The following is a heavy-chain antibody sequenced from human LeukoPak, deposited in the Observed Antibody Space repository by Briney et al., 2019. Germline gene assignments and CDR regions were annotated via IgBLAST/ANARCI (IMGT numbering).Heavy chain of an antibody. J-gene: IGHJ5*02. V-gene: IGHV3-30*04. Sequence: PGGSLRLSCTPSGFTFRNYAMHWLRPAAGKGLEWVAVISYEGRDKYYADSGKGRFTISRDNSKNTLYLQMNSVRAENTAVYYCAKVVRGTSVSWFDPWGQGTLVTVSS. D-gene: IGHD3-10*01. CDR2: ISYEGRDK. CDR3: AKVVRGTSVSWFDP. CDR1: GFTFRNYA.